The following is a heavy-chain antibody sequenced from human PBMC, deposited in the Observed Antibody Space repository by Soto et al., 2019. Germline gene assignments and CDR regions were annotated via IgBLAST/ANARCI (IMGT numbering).Heavy chain of an antibody. D-gene: IGHD2-2*01. CDR2: INSDGSST. CDR3: ARAPRLVVPAEGYYYYGMDV. J-gene: IGHJ6*02. CDR1: GFTFSSYW. V-gene: IGHV3-74*01. Sequence: EVQLVESGGGLVQPGGSLRLSCAASGFTFSSYWMHWVRQAPGKGLVWVSRINSDGSSTSYADSVKGRFTISRDNAKNTLYLQMNSLRAEDTAVYYCARAPRLVVPAEGYYYYGMDVWGQGTTVTVSS.